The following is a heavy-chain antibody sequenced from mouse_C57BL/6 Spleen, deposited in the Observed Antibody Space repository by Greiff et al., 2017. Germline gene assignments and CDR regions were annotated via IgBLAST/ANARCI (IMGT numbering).Heavy chain of an antibody. V-gene: IGHV5-6*01. CDR3: ARQPFYYGSSYPYYFDY. J-gene: IGHJ2*01. D-gene: IGHD1-1*01. CDR2: ISSGGSYT. CDR1: GFTFSSYG. Sequence: EVNVVESGGDLVKPGGSLKLSCAASGFTFSSYGMSWVRQTPDKRLEWVATISSGGSYTYYPDSVKGRFTISRDNAKNTLYLQMSSLKSEDTAMYYCARQPFYYGSSYPYYFDYWGQGTTLTVSS.